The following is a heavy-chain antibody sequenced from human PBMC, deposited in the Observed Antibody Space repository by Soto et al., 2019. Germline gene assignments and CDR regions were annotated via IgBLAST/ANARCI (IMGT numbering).Heavy chain of an antibody. V-gene: IGHV4-34*01. Sequence: SETLSLTCAVYGGSFSGYYWSWIRQPPGKGLEWIGEINHSGSTNYNPSLKSRVTISVDTSKNPFSLKLSSVTAADTAVYYCAAITRGFLGPLDYWGQGTLVTVSS. D-gene: IGHD3-3*01. J-gene: IGHJ4*02. CDR3: AAITRGFLGPLDY. CDR1: GGSFSGYY. CDR2: INHSGST.